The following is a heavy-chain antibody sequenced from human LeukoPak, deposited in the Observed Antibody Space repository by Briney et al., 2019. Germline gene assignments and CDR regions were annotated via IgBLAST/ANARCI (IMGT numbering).Heavy chain of an antibody. CDR2: INPYSGGT. J-gene: IGHJ4*02. CDR1: GYTFSDYY. CDR3: ARGPHWDPHFDY. V-gene: IGHV1-2*02. D-gene: IGHD7-27*01. Sequence: ASVKVSCKASGYTFSDYYLHWLRQAPGQGLEWMGWINPYSGGTNYAQKFQGRVTMTRDTSISTAYMELSRLRSDDTAVYYCARGPHWDPHFDYWGQGTLVTVSS.